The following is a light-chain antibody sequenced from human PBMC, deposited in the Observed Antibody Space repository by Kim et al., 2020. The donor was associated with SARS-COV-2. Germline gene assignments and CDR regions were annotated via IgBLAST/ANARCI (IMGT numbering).Light chain of an antibody. CDR3: AAWGDSLNVWV. CDR1: SSNIGSNT. J-gene: IGLJ3*02. Sequence: ELTQPPSASGTPGQRVTISCSGSSSNIGSNTVNWYQQLPGTAPKLLIYSNNQRPSGVPDRFSGSKSGTSASLAISGLQSEDEAEYYCAAWGDSLNVWVFGGGTQLTV. CDR2: SNN. V-gene: IGLV1-44*01.